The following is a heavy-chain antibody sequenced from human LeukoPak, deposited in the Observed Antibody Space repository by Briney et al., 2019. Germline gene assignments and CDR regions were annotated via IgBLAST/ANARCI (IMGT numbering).Heavy chain of an antibody. CDR1: GYTFTSYD. J-gene: IGHJ3*02. CDR2: MNPNSGNT. D-gene: IGHD3-3*01. Sequence: ASVKVSCKASGYTFTSYDINWARQATGQGLEWMGWMNPNSGNTGYAQKFQGRVTMTRNTSISTAYMELSSLRSEDTAVYYCARGYDFWSGYYSEMENDAFDIWGQGTMVTVSS. V-gene: IGHV1-8*01. CDR3: ARGYDFWSGYYSEMENDAFDI.